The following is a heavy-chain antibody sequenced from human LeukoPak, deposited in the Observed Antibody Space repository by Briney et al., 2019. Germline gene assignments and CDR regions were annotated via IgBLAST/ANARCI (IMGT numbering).Heavy chain of an antibody. J-gene: IGHJ6*03. CDR3: ARVRGAGLQYYYMDV. D-gene: IGHD1-26*01. CDR2: ITTRSAI. CDR1: GFTFSSYS. V-gene: IGHV3-48*01. Sequence: GGSLRLSCAASGFTFSSYSMNWVRQAPGKGLEWVSYITTRSAIYYADSVKGRFTISRDNAEDSLYLQINSLRADDTAVYNCARVRGAGLQYYYMDVWGKGTTVTVSS.